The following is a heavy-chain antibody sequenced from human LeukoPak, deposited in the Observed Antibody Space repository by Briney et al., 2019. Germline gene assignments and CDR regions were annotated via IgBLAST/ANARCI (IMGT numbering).Heavy chain of an antibody. Sequence: PGGSLRLSCAVSGFTCSDHHMDWVRQAPGKGLEWVSSITTSSSHVYYADSVKGRFTISRDNAKNSLYLQMNSLRAEDTAVYYCASLMTSVTIPDYWGQGTLVTVSS. CDR2: ITTSSSHV. V-gene: IGHV3-21*01. CDR3: ASLMTSVTIPDY. J-gene: IGHJ4*02. CDR1: GFTCSDHH. D-gene: IGHD4-17*01.